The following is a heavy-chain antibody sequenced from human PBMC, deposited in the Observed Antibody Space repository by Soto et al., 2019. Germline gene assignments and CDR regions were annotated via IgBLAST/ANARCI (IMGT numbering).Heavy chain of an antibody. V-gene: IGHV3-48*02. D-gene: IGHD3-22*01. CDR3: ARDSSGRQYYGMDV. J-gene: IGHJ6*02. Sequence: LRLSCTPSGFIFSDYSMNWVRQAPGKGLEWISYITTTSSTMYYADSVKGRFTISRDNAKNSLYLQMNSLRDEDTAVYYCARDSSGRQYYGMDVWGQGTTVTVSS. CDR1: GFIFSDYS. CDR2: ITTTSSTM.